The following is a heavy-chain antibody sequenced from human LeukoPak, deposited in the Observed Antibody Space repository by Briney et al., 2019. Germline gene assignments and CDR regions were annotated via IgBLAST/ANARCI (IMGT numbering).Heavy chain of an antibody. CDR3: ARDIEAVGATTADY. D-gene: IGHD1-26*01. J-gene: IGHJ4*02. V-gene: IGHV3-21*01. Sequence: GGSLRLSCAASGFTFSSYSMNWVRQAPGKGLEWVSSISSSSSYIYYADSVKGRFTTSRDNAKNSLYLQMNSLRAEDTAVYYCARDIEAVGATTADYWGQGTLVTVSS. CDR1: GFTFSSYS. CDR2: ISSSSSYI.